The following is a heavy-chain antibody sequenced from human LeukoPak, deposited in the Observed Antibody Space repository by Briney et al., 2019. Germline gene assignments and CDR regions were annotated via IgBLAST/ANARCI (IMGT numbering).Heavy chain of an antibody. CDR1: GGSISSYY. J-gene: IGHJ6*02. CDR2: IYYSGST. D-gene: IGHD3-9*01. Sequence: SETLSLTCTVSGGSISSYYWSWIRQPPGKGLEWIGYIYYSGSTNCNPSLKSRVTISVDTSKNQFSLKLSSVTAADTAVYYCARHVHYDILTGPYYGMDVWGQGTTVTVSS. V-gene: IGHV4-59*08. CDR3: ARHVHYDILTGPYYGMDV.